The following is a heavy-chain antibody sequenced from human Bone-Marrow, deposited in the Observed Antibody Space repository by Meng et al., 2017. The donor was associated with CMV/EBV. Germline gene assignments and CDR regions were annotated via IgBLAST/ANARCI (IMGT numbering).Heavy chain of an antibody. CDR2: ISSSGNTI. CDR1: GFTFSSYE. CDR3: ARVLGKQYSSNWYEGYSDY. Sequence: GESLKISCAASGFTFSSYEMNWVRQAPGKGLEWVSYISSSGNTIYYADSVKGRFTISRDNAKNSLYLQMNSLRAEDTAVYYCARVLGKQYSSNWYEGYSDYWGQGTLVTVSS. V-gene: IGHV3-48*03. J-gene: IGHJ4*02. D-gene: IGHD6-13*01.